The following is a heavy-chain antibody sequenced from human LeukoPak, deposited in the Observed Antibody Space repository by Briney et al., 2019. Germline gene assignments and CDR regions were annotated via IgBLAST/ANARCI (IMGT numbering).Heavy chain of an antibody. J-gene: IGHJ4*02. CDR2: INPNSGGT. D-gene: IGHD6-13*01. CDR1: GYTLTELS. Sequence: ASVKVSCKVSGYTLTELSMHWVRQAPGQGLEWMGWINPNSGGTNYAQKFQGWVTMTRDTSISTAYLQWSSLKASDTAMYYCARLRIAAGDYWGQGTLVTVSS. CDR3: ARLRIAAGDY. V-gene: IGHV1-2*04.